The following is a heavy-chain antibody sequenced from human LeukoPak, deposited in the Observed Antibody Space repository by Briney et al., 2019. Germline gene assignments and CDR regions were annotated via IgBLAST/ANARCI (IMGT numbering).Heavy chain of an antibody. CDR1: GFTVSSNY. CDR2: IYSGGST. V-gene: IGHV3-53*01. CDR3: AKDGGDFWSGYLPELEAFDI. J-gene: IGHJ3*02. Sequence: PGGSLRLSCAASGFTVSSNYMSWVRQAPGKGLEWVSVIYSGGSTYYADSVKGRFTISRDNSKNTLYLQMNSLRAEDTAVYYCAKDGGDFWSGYLPELEAFDIWGQGTMVTVSS. D-gene: IGHD3-3*01.